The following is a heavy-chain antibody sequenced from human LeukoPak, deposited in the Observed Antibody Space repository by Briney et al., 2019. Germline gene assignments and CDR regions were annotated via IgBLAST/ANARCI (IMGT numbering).Heavy chain of an antibody. CDR2: INSNSGGT. CDR1: GYTFTEYY. Sequence: ASVKVSCKASGYTFTEYYVHWVRQAPGQGFEWMGRINSNSGGTNYAQNFQGRVTMTRDTSISTVYMELISLRSDDTAVYYCAREMNYDDYRTSDYWGQGTLVTVSS. J-gene: IGHJ4*02. CDR3: AREMNYDDYRTSDY. V-gene: IGHV1-2*02. D-gene: IGHD4-17*01.